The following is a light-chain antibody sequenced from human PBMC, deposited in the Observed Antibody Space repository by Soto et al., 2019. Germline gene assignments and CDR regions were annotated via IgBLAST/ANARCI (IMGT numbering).Light chain of an antibody. Sequence: DIVVTQSPDCLAVSLGERATINCKSSQSVLYSSNNKNYLAWYQQKPGQPPKLLIYWASTRESGVPDRFSGSGSGTDFTLTISSLQAEDVAVYYCQQYYITPRTFGQGTKLEIK. CDR3: QQYYITPRT. J-gene: IGKJ2*02. V-gene: IGKV4-1*01. CDR2: WAS. CDR1: QSVLYSSNNKNY.